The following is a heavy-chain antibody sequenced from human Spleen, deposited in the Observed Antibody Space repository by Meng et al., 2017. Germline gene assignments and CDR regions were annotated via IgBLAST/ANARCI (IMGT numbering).Heavy chain of an antibody. D-gene: IGHD1/OR15-1a*01. CDR2: IGHSGFT. CDR1: GHSISRSESF. V-gene: IGHV4-39*01. Sequence: PQLPEAGPGPGKPSETLSPTFSGPGHSISRSESFWGWIRQSPGKGLEWSGSIGHSGFTYYTPSLESRVTVSVDTSRSQFSLELTSVAAADTAVYYCVRSRAWVRTGFDPWGQGTLVTVSS. CDR3: VRSRAWVRTGFDP. J-gene: IGHJ5*02.